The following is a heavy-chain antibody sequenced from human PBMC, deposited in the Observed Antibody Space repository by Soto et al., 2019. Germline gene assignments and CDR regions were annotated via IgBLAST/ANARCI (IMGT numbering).Heavy chain of an antibody. D-gene: IGHD3-22*01. CDR3: ARERNYDRAFCGFHY. Sequence: ASVKVSCKASGGTFSSYAISWVRQAPGQGLEWMGGIIPIFGTANYAQKFQGRVTITADDSTSTAYMELSSLRSEDTAVYYCARERNYDRAFCGFHYWGQGTLVTVSS. J-gene: IGHJ4*02. CDR2: IIPIFGTA. CDR1: GGTFSSYA. V-gene: IGHV1-69*13.